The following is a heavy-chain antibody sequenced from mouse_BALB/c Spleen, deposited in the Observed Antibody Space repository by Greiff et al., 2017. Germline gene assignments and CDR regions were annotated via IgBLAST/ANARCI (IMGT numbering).Heavy chain of an antibody. D-gene: IGHD1-2*01. J-gene: IGHJ1*01. Sequence: VKLMESGPGLVAPSQSLSITCTVSGFSFTSYGVHWVRQPPGKGLEWLGVIWAGGSTNYNSALMSRLSISKDNSKSQVFLKMNSLQTDDTAMYYCARESHYCGTRYFDVWGEGTTVTVSS. CDR2: IWAGGST. CDR3: ARESHYCGTRYFDV. CDR1: GFSFTSYG. V-gene: IGHV2-9*02.